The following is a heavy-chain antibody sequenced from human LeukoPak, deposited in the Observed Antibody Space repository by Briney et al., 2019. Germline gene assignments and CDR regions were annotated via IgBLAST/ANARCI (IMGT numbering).Heavy chain of an antibody. CDR3: ARDWGFYGGNFYFDY. CDR1: GGSISGNY. D-gene: IGHD4-23*01. V-gene: IGHV4-4*07. J-gene: IGHJ4*02. CDR2: IYNSGTT. Sequence: SETLSLTCTVSGGSISGNYWSWIRQSAGRGLEWIGRIYNSGTTNYNPSLKSRVTMSVDTSKNQFSLRLSSVTAADTAMYYCARDWGFYGGNFYFDYWGQGILVTVSS.